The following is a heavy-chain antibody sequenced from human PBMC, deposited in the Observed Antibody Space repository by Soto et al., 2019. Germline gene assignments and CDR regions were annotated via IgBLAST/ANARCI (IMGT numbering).Heavy chain of an antibody. CDR2: IYHSGGT. Sequence: SETLSLTFAVPRGSITSVFYSWNWNRQPPGEGLEWIGYIYHSGGTYYNPSLKSRVAISVDKSKNQFSLKLSSVTAADTAVYYCDRDSLTAYYFDYWGQGMLVTVSS. CDR3: DRDSLTAYYFDY. V-gene: IGHV4-30-2*01. J-gene: IGHJ4*02. D-gene: IGHD3-16*01. CDR1: RGSITSVFYS.